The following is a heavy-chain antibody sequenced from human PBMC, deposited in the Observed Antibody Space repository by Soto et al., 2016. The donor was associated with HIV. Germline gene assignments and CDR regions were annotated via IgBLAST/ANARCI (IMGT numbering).Heavy chain of an antibody. CDR1: GGSFNGFY. V-gene: IGHV4-34*02. J-gene: IGHJ4*02. Sequence: QVQQWGAGLLKPSETLSLTCAIDGGSFNGFYWSWIRQAPGKGLEWIGESMNQDGYSNYNPSLKSRATISVDTSKNQFSLKLKSLTSEDTAVYYCVGPKWWGRENYWGQGTQVIVS. CDR3: VGPKWWGRENY. CDR2: SMNQDGYS. D-gene: IGHD3-16*01.